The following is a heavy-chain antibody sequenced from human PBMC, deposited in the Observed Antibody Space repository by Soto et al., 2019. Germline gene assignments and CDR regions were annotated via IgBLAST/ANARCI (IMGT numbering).Heavy chain of an antibody. CDR2: ISSSGSTI. CDR3: ARDCSGGSCYFDAFDI. Sequence: GGSLRLSCAASGFTFSDYYMSWIRQAPGKGLEWVSYISSSGSTIYYADSVKGRFTISRDNAKNSLYLQMNSLRAEDMAVYYCARDCSGGSCYFDAFDIWGQGTMVTVSS. D-gene: IGHD2-15*01. V-gene: IGHV3-11*01. CDR1: GFTFSDYY. J-gene: IGHJ3*02.